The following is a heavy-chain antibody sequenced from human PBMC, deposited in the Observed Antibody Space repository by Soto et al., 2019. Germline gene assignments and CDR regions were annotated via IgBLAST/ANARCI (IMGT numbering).Heavy chain of an antibody. CDR3: ASSGSGSYHIDY. Sequence: SETLSLTCAVSGGSISSSNWWSWVRQPPGKGLEWIGEIYHSGSTNYNPSLKSRVTISVDKSKNQFSLKLSSVTAADTAVYYCASSGSGSYHIDYWGQGXLVTVYS. V-gene: IGHV4-4*02. CDR2: IYHSGST. J-gene: IGHJ4*02. D-gene: IGHD1-26*01. CDR1: GGSISSSNW.